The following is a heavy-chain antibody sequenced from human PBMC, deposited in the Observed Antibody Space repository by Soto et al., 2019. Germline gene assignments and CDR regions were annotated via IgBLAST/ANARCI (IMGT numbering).Heavy chain of an antibody. CDR3: ARETAVAGTWDY. J-gene: IGHJ4*02. Sequence: QVQLQESGPGLVKPSETLSLTCTVSGGSVSSGSYYWSWIRQPPGKGLEWIGYIYYSGSTNYNPSLKSRVTISVDTSKNQFSLKLSSVTAADTAVYYCARETAVAGTWDYWGQGTLVTVSS. CDR1: GGSVSSGSYY. V-gene: IGHV4-61*01. CDR2: IYYSGST. D-gene: IGHD6-19*01.